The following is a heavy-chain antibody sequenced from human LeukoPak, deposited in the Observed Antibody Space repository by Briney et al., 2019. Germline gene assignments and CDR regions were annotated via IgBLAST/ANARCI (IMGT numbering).Heavy chain of an antibody. V-gene: IGHV4-39*01. D-gene: IGHD4-23*01. Sequence: PSETLSLTCTVSGGSISSSSYYWGWIRQPPGKGLEWIGSIYYSGSTYYNPSLKSRVTISVDTSKNQFSLKLSSVTAADTAVYYCARLECTVNYGGKICVFDYWGQGTLVTVSS. CDR2: IYYSGST. J-gene: IGHJ4*02. CDR3: ARLECTVNYGGKICVFDY. CDR1: GGSISSSSYY.